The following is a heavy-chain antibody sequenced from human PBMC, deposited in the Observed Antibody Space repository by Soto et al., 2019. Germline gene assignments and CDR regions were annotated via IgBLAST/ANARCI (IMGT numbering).Heavy chain of an antibody. J-gene: IGHJ4*02. CDR1: GFTFSSHA. CDR3: AKDKMEQWLVGGYYDY. Sequence: XGSLRLSCAASGFTFSSHAMSWVRQAPGKGLEWVSSTIDSGGRSYHADSVRGRFTISRDNSKNTLYLQMNSLRADDTAIYYCAKDKMEQWLVGGYYDYWGQGALVIVSS. CDR2: TIDSGGRS. D-gene: IGHD6-19*01. V-gene: IGHV3-23*01.